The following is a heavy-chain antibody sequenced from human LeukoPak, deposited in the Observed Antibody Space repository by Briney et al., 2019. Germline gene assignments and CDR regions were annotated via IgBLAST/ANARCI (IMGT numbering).Heavy chain of an antibody. CDR2: ISYSGTT. V-gene: IGHV4-59*01. CDR3: ARVPVYYGMDV. CDR1: GGSISSYY. Sequence: SETLSLTCTVSGGSISSYYWNWIRQPPGKGLEWIGYISYSGTTNYNPSLKSRVTISLDTSKNEFSLKMSSVTAADTAVYYCARVPVYYGMDVWGQGTTVTVSS. J-gene: IGHJ6*02.